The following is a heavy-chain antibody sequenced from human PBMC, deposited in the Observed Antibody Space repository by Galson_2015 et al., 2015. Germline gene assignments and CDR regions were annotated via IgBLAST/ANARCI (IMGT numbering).Heavy chain of an antibody. D-gene: IGHD1-14*01. CDR3: ARDRAGVPEIEY. CDR2: ISYDGSDK. CDR1: GFTFSTYG. J-gene: IGHJ4*02. V-gene: IGHV3-30*03. Sequence: SLRLSCAASGFTFSTYGMHWVRQAPGKGLEWVAVISYDGSDKYYADSMKGRFTISRDNSKNTLYLQMNGLRADDTAVYYCARDRAGVPEIEYWGQGTLVTVSS.